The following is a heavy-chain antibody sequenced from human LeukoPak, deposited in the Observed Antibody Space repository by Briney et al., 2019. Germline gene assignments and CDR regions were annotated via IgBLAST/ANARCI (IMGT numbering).Heavy chain of an antibody. CDR3: ARRPRVAVMDGMDV. CDR1: GYTFTSYG. CDR2: ISAYNGNT. Sequence: ASVKVSCKASGYTFTSYGISWVRQAPGQGLEWMGWISAYNGNTNYAQKLQGRVTMTTDTSTSTAYMELRSLRSDDTAVYYRARRPRVAVMDGMDVWGQGTTVTVSS. J-gene: IGHJ6*02. V-gene: IGHV1-18*01.